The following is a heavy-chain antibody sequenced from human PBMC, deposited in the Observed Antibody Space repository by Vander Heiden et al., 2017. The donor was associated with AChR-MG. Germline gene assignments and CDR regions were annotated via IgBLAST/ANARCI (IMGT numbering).Heavy chain of an antibody. CDR2: IYYSGST. J-gene: IGHJ4*02. CDR1: GGSISSSSYY. CDR3: ARESPDIVRRVYARRNDY. D-gene: IGHD2-8*01. Sequence: QLQLQESGPGLVKPSETLSLTCTVSGGSISSSSYYWGWIRQPPGKGLEWIGSIYYSGSTYYNPSLKRRVTISVDTSKNQFSLKLSSVTAAETAVYYCARESPDIVRRVYARRNDYWGQGTLVTVSS. V-gene: IGHV4-39*02.